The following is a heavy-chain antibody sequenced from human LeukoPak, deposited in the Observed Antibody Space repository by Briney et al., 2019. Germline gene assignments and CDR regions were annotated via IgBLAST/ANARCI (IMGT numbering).Heavy chain of an antibody. Sequence: GASVKVSCKASGGTFSSYAISWMRQAPGQGLEWMGGIIPIFGTANYAQKFQGRVTITADESTSTAYMELSSLRSEDTAVYYCARDGPRSSSPSSPNDYWGQGTLVTVSS. J-gene: IGHJ4*02. CDR1: GGTFSSYA. V-gene: IGHV1-69*13. D-gene: IGHD6-13*01. CDR3: ARDGPRSSSPSSPNDY. CDR2: IIPIFGTA.